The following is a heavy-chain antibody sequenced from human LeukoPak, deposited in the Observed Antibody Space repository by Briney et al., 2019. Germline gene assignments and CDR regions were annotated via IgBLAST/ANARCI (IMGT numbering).Heavy chain of an antibody. CDR1: GGSISSSSYY. D-gene: IGHD4-17*01. V-gene: IGHV4-39*07. Sequence: SETLSLTCTVSGGSISSSSYYWGWIRQPPGKGLEWIGSIYYSGSTYYNPSLKSRVTISVDTSKNQFSLKLSSVTAADTAVYYCAREGLTRGDYPNWFDPWGQGTLVTDSS. J-gene: IGHJ5*02. CDR3: AREGLTRGDYPNWFDP. CDR2: IYYSGST.